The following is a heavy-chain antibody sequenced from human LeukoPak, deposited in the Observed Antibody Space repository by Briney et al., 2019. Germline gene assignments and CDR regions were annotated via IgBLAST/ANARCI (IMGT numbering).Heavy chain of an antibody. D-gene: IGHD6-13*01. CDR2: ISAYNGNT. CDR1: GYTFTSYG. Sequence: EASVKVSCKASGYTFTSYGISWVRQAPGQGLEWMGWISAYNGNTSYAQKYQGRVTMTTDTSTSTAYMELRSLRSDDTAVYYCARDWYSSSFGAYYYYGMDVWGQGTTVTVSS. V-gene: IGHV1-18*01. CDR3: ARDWYSSSFGAYYYYGMDV. J-gene: IGHJ6*02.